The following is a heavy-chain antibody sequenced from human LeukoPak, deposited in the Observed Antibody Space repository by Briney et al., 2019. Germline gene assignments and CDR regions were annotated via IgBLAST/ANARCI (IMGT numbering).Heavy chain of an antibody. Sequence: GGSLRLSCAASGFTVSSNYMSWVHQAPGKGLEWVSVIYSGGSTYYADSVKGRFTISRDNSKNTLYLQMNSLRAEDTAAYYCARDLRGCSSTSCTTWGQGTLVTVSS. V-gene: IGHV3-66*01. J-gene: IGHJ5*02. D-gene: IGHD2-2*01. CDR1: GFTVSSNY. CDR3: ARDLRGCSSTSCTT. CDR2: IYSGGST.